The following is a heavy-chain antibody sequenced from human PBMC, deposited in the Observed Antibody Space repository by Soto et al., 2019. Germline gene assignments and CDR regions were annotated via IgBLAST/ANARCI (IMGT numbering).Heavy chain of an antibody. J-gene: IGHJ5*02. CDR1: DSISTYY. CDR2: IYYSGST. V-gene: IGHV4-59*01. Sequence: SETLSLTCTVDSISTYYWNWIRQSPGKGLEWIGYIYYSGSTNYNPSLKGRVTILVDMSKNQFSLKLRSVTAADTAVYYCAGDRSYNYGYWWFDPWGQGTLVTVS. D-gene: IGHD5-18*01. CDR3: AGDRSYNYGYWWFDP.